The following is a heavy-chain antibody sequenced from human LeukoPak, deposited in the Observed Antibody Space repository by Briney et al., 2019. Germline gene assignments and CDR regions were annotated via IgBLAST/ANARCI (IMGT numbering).Heavy chain of an antibody. CDR3: AKLEGTYYSGSGILD. CDR2: IRAGGGST. J-gene: IGHJ4*02. CDR1: GFTFSSYA. Sequence: PGGSLRLSCAVSGFTFSSYAMSWVRQAPGKGLEWVSGIRAGGGSTYYADSAKGRFTISRDNSKNTLYLQMNSLRAEDTAVYYCAKLEGTYYSGSGILDWGQGTLVTVSS. V-gene: IGHV3-23*01. D-gene: IGHD3-10*01.